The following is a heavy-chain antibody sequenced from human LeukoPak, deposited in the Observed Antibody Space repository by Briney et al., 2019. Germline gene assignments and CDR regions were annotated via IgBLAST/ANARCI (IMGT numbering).Heavy chain of an antibody. CDR1: GFTFSSYG. J-gene: IGHJ4*02. CDR2: IWYDGSNK. D-gene: IGHD6-13*01. CDR3: ARDTIAAAGFDY. Sequence: PGGSLRLSCAASGFTFSSYGMHWVRQAPGKGLEWEAVIWYDGSNKYYADSVKGRFTISRDNSKNTLYLQMNSLRAEDTAVYYCARDTIAAAGFDYWGQGTLVTVSS. V-gene: IGHV3-33*01.